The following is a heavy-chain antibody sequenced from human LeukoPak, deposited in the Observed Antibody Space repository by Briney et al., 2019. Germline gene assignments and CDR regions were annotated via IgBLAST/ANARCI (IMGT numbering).Heavy chain of an antibody. CDR1: GFTFSSYS. V-gene: IGHV3-21*01. CDR3: AREVDCSGGSCFYGMDV. D-gene: IGHD2-15*01. CDR2: ISSSSSYI. Sequence: KSGGSLRLSCAASGFTFSSYSMNWVRQAPGKGLEWVSSISSSSSYIYYADSVKGRFTISRDNAKNSLYLQMNSLRAGDTAVYYCAREVDCSGGSCFYGMDVWGQGTTVTVSS. J-gene: IGHJ6*02.